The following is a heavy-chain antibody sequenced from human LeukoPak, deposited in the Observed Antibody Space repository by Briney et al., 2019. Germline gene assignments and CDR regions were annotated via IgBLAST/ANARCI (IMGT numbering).Heavy chain of an antibody. J-gene: IGHJ4*02. Sequence: ASVKVSCKASGYSFTGYYIHWVRQAPGQRLEWMGWINPDSGDTEYSQRFQGRITLTSDTSVTTAYMELSSLRSDDTAIFYCATVASIRRFYFDFWGQGTLVTVSS. CDR1: GYSFTGYY. CDR3: ATVASIRRFYFDF. CDR2: INPDSGDT. D-gene: IGHD3-3*01. V-gene: IGHV1-2*02.